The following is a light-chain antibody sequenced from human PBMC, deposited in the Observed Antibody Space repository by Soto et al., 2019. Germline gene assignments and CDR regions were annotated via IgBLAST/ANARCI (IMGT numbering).Light chain of an antibody. V-gene: IGKV1-27*01. Sequence: DIQMTQSPSSLSASVVDRVAITCRASQGISNYLAWYQQKPGKVPKLLIYAASTLQSGVPSRFSGSGSGTDFPLTISSLQPEDVATYYCQKYNSAPCTFGPGTKVDIK. CDR3: QKYNSAPCT. CDR1: QGISNY. CDR2: AAS. J-gene: IGKJ3*01.